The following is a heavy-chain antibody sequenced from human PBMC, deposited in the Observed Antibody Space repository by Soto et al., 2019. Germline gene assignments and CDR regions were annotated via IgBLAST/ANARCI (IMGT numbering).Heavy chain of an antibody. V-gene: IGHV2-5*02. CDR2: VHCDDDK. Sequence: SGPTLVNPTQTLTLTCTFSGFSLTTLVGVDCTRQPPGRALEWLTLVHCDDDKPFSPPSLKSRLTITEAASTNPVSLTMTNLDPVDTATYYFAHRPGWSEGFDILYYTRWGQGSQVTVSA. D-gene: IGHD3-9*01. CDR1: GFSLTTLVG. J-gene: IGHJ4*02. CDR3: AHRPGWSEGFDILYYTR.